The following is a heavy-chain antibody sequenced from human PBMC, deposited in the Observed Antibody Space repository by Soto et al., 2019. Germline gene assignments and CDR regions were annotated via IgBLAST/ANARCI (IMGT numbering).Heavy chain of an antibody. CDR3: AREETAWPLAYGLDV. Sequence: GSLRLSCAASGFTFSSYSIHWVRQAPGKGLEWVSSIGTRSDVYYADSAKGRFTISRDNAKNSMALQMNSLRAEDTGVYYCAREETAWPLAYGLDVWGQGTTVTVSS. V-gene: IGHV3-21*01. CDR1: GFTFSSYS. CDR2: IGTRSDV. D-gene: IGHD2-21*02. J-gene: IGHJ6*02.